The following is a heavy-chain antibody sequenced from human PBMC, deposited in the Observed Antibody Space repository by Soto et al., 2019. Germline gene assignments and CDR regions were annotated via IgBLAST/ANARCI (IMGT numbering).Heavy chain of an antibody. J-gene: IGHJ4*02. Sequence: PGESLKISCKGSGYSFTNYRIGWVRQMPGKGLEWMGIIYPGDSDTRYSPSFQGQVTISADKSISTAYLKLSSVTAADTAVYYCALSNVLRYFDWPTHFDYWGQGTLVTVSS. CDR1: GYSFTNYR. V-gene: IGHV5-51*01. CDR2: IYPGDSDT. CDR3: ALSNVLRYFDWPTHFDY. D-gene: IGHD3-9*01.